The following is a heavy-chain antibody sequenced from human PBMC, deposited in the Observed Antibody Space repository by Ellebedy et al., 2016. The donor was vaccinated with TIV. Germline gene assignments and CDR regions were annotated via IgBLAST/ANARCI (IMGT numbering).Heavy chain of an antibody. CDR2: INPSGGST. Sequence: AASVKVSCKASGYTFTSYYMHRVRQAPGQGLEWMGIINPSGGSTSYAQKLQGRVTITRDTSASTVYMELSSLKSEDTAVYYCARDGWETGASKTFDYWGQGTLVTVSS. CDR3: ARDGWETGASKTFDY. D-gene: IGHD2-8*02. CDR1: GYTFTSYY. V-gene: IGHV1-46*01. J-gene: IGHJ4*02.